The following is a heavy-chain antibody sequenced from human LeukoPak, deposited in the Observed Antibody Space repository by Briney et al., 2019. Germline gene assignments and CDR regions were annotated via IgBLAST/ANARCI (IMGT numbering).Heavy chain of an antibody. J-gene: IGHJ4*02. Sequence: SETLSLTCTVSGGSISSYYWSWIRQPPGRGLEWIGYIYYSGTTNYNPSLKSRVTISIDTSKNQFSLKLSSVTAADTAVYYCARDQEGSGYRFDYWGQGTLVTVSS. V-gene: IGHV4-59*01. CDR3: ARDQEGSGYRFDY. D-gene: IGHD3-22*01. CDR2: IYYSGTT. CDR1: GGSISSYY.